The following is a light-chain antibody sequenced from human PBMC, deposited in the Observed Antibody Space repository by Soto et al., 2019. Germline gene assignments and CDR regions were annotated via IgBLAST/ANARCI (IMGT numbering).Light chain of an antibody. CDR2: DDD. CDR1: SSNIGGNS. V-gene: IGLV1-51*01. CDR3: GSWDSSLSDYV. J-gene: IGLJ1*01. Sequence: QSVLTHPPSVSSAPGHWVTISCSGSSSNIGGNSVSWYQQLPGTAPKLLIYDDDKRPSGIPDRFSGSKSGTSATLGITGFQTGDEADYYCGSWDSSLSDYVFGTGTKVTVL.